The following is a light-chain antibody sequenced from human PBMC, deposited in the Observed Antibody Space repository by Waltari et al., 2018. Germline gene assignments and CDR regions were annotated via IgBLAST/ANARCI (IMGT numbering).Light chain of an antibody. J-gene: IGKJ1*01. CDR3: QHYLRLPAT. Sequence: EIVLTQSPGTLSLSPGERATLSCRASQSGTRTLAWYQQKPGQAPRLLIYGASNRATGIPDRFSVSGSGTDFSLTISRLEPEDFAVYYCQHYLRLPATFGQGTKVEIK. CDR1: QSGTRT. CDR2: GAS. V-gene: IGKV3-20*01.